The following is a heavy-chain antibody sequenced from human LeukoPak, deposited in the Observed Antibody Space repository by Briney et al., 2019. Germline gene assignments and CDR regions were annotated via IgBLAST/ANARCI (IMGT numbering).Heavy chain of an antibody. CDR2: IKQDGSEK. Sequence: GGSLRLSCAASGFTFSSYSMNWVRQAPGKGLEWVANIKQDGSEKYYVDSVKGRFTISRDNAKNSLYLQMNSLRAEDTAVYYCASLDGNAWWHYWGQGTLVTVSS. CDR3: ASLDGNAWWHY. J-gene: IGHJ4*02. CDR1: GFTFSSYS. D-gene: IGHD2-15*01. V-gene: IGHV3-7*01.